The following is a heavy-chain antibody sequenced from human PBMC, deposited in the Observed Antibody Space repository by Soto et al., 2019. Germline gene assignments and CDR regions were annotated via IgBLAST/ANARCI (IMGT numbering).Heavy chain of an antibody. D-gene: IGHD3-10*01. V-gene: IGHV4-59*01. CDR1: GGSISSYY. J-gene: IGHJ6*02. CDR3: AGVGASLWFGELLRYYDMDA. Sequence: PSETLSLTCTVSGGSISSYYWSWIRQPPGKGLEWIGYIYYSGSTNYNPSLKSRVTISVDTSKNQFSLKLSSVTAADTAVYYCAGVGASLWFGELLRYYDMDAWGQGTPGT. CDR2: IYYSGST.